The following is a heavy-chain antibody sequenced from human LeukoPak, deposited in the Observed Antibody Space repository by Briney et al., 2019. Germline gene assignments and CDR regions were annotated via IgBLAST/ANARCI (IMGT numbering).Heavy chain of an antibody. CDR2: IYSSGST. CDR3: ARGPDYGDHQRPDDYYYGMDV. V-gene: IGHV4-59*01. Sequence: SETLSLTCTASGSSISSYYWTWIRQPPGKGLEWIGYIYSSGSTNYNPSLKSRVTISVDTPKNQFSLKLSSVTAADTAVYYCARGPDYGDHQRPDDYYYGMDVWGKGTTVTVSS. CDR1: GSSISSYY. J-gene: IGHJ6*04. D-gene: IGHD4-17*01.